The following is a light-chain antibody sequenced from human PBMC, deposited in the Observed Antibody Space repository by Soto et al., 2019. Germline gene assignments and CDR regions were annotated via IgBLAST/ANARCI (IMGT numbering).Light chain of an antibody. Sequence: EIQITHAPSKLSASVVDTVNLTFRASQTISTWLAWYQQKPGRAPKLLIYKASSLESGVPSRFSGSGYGTEFTLTISSLQPDDFATYYCQQYNSYWTFGQGTTVDIK. CDR3: QQYNSYWT. CDR1: QTISTW. V-gene: IGKV1-5*03. CDR2: KAS. J-gene: IGKJ1*01.